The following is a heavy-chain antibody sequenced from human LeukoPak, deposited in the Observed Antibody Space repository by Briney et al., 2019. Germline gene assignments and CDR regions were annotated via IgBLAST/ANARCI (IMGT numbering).Heavy chain of an antibody. CDR2: FDPEDGET. Sequence: ASVKVSCKVSGYTLTELSIHWVRQAPGKGLEWMGGFDPEDGETIYAQQFQGRVTMTEDTSTDTAYMELSSLRSEDTAVCYCATAALDYGVIYYFDYWGQGTLVTVSS. V-gene: IGHV1-24*01. CDR3: ATAALDYGVIYYFDY. D-gene: IGHD4-17*01. CDR1: GYTLTELS. J-gene: IGHJ4*02.